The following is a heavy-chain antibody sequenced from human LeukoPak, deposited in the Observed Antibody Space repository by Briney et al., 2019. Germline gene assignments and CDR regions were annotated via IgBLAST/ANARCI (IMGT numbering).Heavy chain of an antibody. CDR3: ARDLGGYNPDY. CDR1: GFTFSSYG. CDR2: IWYDESNK. J-gene: IGHJ4*02. Sequence: GGSLRLSCAASGFTFSSYGMHWVRQAPGKGLEWVAVIWYDESNKYYADSVKGRFTISRDNSKNTLYLQMNSLRAEDTAVYYCARDLGGYNPDYWGQGTLVTVSS. V-gene: IGHV3-33*01. D-gene: IGHD5-24*01.